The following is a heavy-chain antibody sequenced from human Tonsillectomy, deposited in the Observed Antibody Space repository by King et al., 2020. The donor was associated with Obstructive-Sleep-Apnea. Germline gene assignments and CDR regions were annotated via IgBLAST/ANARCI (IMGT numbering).Heavy chain of an antibody. Sequence: VQLVESGGGLVKPGGSLRLSCAASGVTFSDYYMSWIRQAPGKGLEWVSYISSSSSYTHYADAVKGRFTISKDNAKNSLYLQMNSLRAEDTAVYYCAGVSCRGGSCYRLYGMDVWGQGTTVTVSS. J-gene: IGHJ6*02. D-gene: IGHD2-15*01. CDR2: ISSSSSYT. CDR1: GVTFSDYY. CDR3: AGVSCRGGSCYRLYGMDV. V-gene: IGHV3-11*06.